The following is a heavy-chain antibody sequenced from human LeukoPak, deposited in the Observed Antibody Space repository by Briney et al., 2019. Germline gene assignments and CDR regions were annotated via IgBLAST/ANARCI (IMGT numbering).Heavy chain of an antibody. D-gene: IGHD3-22*01. V-gene: IGHV1-69*05. CDR3: ARNARYYYDSSGYYLFDY. CDR2: IIPIFGTA. J-gene: IGHJ4*02. Sequence: GASVKVSCKASGGTFSSYAISWVRQAPGQGLEWMGGIIPIFGTANYAQKFQGRVTMTRGMSTSTVYMELSSLRSEDTAVYYCARNARYYYDSSGYYLFDYWGQGTLVTVSS. CDR1: GGTFSSYA.